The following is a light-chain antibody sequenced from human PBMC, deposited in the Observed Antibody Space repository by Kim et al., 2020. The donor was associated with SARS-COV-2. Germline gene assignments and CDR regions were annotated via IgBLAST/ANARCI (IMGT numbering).Light chain of an antibody. Sequence: VSPGQTASITCSGDKLGDNFVCWYQQKPGQSPVLVIYQDRKRPSGIPERFSGSISGNTATLTISGTQAMDEADYYCHSWDSSTDVIFGGGTQLTVL. CDR2: QDR. CDR3: HSWDSSTDVI. V-gene: IGLV3-1*01. CDR1: KLGDNF. J-gene: IGLJ2*01.